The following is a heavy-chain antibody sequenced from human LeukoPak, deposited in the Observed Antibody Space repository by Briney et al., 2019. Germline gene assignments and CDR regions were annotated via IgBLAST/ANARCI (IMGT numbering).Heavy chain of an antibody. CDR1: GGSISSGGYF. V-gene: IGHV4-31*03. CDR3: ARGWEWFHQTSGDTNWFDP. Sequence: SETLSLTCTVSGGSISSGGYFWSWIRQHPGKGLEWIGYIYYSGSTYYNPSLKSRVTISVDTSKNQFSLKLSSVTAADTAVYYCARGWEWFHQTSGDTNWFDPWGQGTLVTVSS. CDR2: IYYSGST. D-gene: IGHD3-3*01. J-gene: IGHJ5*02.